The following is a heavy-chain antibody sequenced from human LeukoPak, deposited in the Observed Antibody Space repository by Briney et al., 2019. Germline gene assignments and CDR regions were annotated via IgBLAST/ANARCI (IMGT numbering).Heavy chain of an antibody. D-gene: IGHD3-3*01. CDR1: GGSISSSSYY. J-gene: IGHJ4*02. CDR3: ARQSYDDRPFDY. Sequence: SETLSLTCTVSGGSISSSSYYWGWIRQPPGKGLEWIGTIYYSGGTYYNPSLKCRVTISIDTSKNQFSLKLRSLTAADTAVYYCARQSYDDRPFDYWGQGILVTVSS. CDR2: IYYSGGT. V-gene: IGHV4-39*01.